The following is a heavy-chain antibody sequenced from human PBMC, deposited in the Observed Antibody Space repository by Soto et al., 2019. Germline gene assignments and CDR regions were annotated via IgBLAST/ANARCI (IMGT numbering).Heavy chain of an antibody. CDR2: ISSSSSYI. V-gene: IGHV3-21*01. CDR3: ARDFRTLAARSVGTFDI. J-gene: IGHJ3*02. D-gene: IGHD6-6*01. Sequence: GGSLRLSCAASGFTFSSYSMNWVRQAPGKGLEWVSSISSSSSYIYYADSVKGRFTISRDNAKNSLYLQMNSLRAEDTAVYYCARDFRTLAARSVGTFDIWGQGTMVTVSS. CDR1: GFTFSSYS.